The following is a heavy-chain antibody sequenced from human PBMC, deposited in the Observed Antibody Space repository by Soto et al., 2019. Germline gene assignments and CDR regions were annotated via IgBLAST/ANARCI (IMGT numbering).Heavy chain of an antibody. J-gene: IGHJ4*02. Sequence: MRLSCAASGFTFSSYGMHWVRQAPGKGLEWVAVISYDGSNKYYADSVKGRFTISRDNSKNTLYLQMNSLRAEDTAVYYCAKDWVAAAGYWGQGTLVTVSS. D-gene: IGHD6-13*01. CDR2: ISYDGSNK. V-gene: IGHV3-30*18. CDR3: AKDWVAAAGY. CDR1: GFTFSSYG.